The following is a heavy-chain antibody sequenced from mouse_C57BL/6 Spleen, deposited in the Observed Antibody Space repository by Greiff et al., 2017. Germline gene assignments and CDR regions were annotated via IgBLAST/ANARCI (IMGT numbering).Heavy chain of an antibody. J-gene: IGHJ2*01. CDR1: GFTFSDYG. Sequence: EVKLMESGGGLVKPGGSLKLSCAASGFTFSDYGMHWVRQAPEKGLEWVAYISSGSSTIYYADTVKGRFTISRDNAKNTLFLQMTSLRSEDTAMYYCAIYYYGSSYGVDYWGQGTTLTVSS. CDR3: AIYYYGSSYGVDY. V-gene: IGHV5-17*01. D-gene: IGHD1-1*01. CDR2: ISSGSSTI.